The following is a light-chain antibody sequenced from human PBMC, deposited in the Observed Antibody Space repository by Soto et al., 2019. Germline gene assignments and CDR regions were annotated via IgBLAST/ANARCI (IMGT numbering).Light chain of an antibody. CDR2: DNN. CDR1: SSNIGNNY. CDR3: GTWDSSLSAVV. J-gene: IGLJ2*01. V-gene: IGLV1-51*01. Sequence: QSVLTQPPSMSAAPGQKVTISCSGSSSNIGNNYVSWYQQLPGTAPKLLIYDNNIRPSGIPDRFSGSKSGTSATLGITGLQTGDEADYYCGTWDSSLSAVVFGGGTKVTVL.